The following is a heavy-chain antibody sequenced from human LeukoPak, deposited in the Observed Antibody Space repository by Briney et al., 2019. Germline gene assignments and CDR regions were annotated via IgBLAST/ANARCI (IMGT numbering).Heavy chain of an antibody. D-gene: IGHD2-2*01. CDR3: ARSRRDIVVVPAANFDY. Sequence: ASVKVSCKASGYTFTSYAMNWVRQAPGQGLEWMGWISAYNGNTNYAQKLQGRVTMTTDTSTSTAYMELRSLRSDDTAVYYCARSRRDIVVVPAANFDYWGQGTLVTVSS. CDR2: ISAYNGNT. V-gene: IGHV1-18*01. J-gene: IGHJ4*02. CDR1: GYTFTSYA.